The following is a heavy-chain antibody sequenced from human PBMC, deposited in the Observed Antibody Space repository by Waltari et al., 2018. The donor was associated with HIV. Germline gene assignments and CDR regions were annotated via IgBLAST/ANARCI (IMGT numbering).Heavy chain of an antibody. CDR3: ARVRSTMGRFQGFDY. CDR1: GLPVRSNC. V-gene: IGHV3-53*02. J-gene: IGHJ4*02. Sequence: EVQLVETGGGLIQPGGSLRLSCAASGLPVRSNCMNWVRQAPGNGLEWVSLIYNNNSTYYADSVKGRFTISRDNSKNTLYLQMNSLRAEDTAVYYCARVRSTMGRFQGFDYWGQGTLVTVSS. CDR2: IYNNNST. D-gene: IGHD1-26*01.